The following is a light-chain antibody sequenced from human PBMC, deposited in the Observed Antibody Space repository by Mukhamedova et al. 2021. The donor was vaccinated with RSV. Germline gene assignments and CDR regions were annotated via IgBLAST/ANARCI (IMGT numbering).Light chain of an antibody. V-gene: IGLV3-9*01. CDR1: NSGSKN. CDR3: QVWDSSTFV. CDR2: RVS. J-gene: IGLJ1*01. Sequence: GGNNSGSKNVHWYQQKPGQAPMLVIYRVSNRPSGIPERFSGSNSGSAATLTISRAQAGDEAEYYCQVWDSSTFVFGTGTKVTVL.